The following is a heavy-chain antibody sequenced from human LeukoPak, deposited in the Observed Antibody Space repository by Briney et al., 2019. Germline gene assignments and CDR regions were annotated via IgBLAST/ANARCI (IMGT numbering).Heavy chain of an antibody. J-gene: IGHJ4*02. D-gene: IGHD6-13*01. Sequence: GGSLRLSCAASGFTFSSYAMSWVRQAPGKGLEWVSAISGSGDSTYYGDSVKGRFTISRDNSKNTLYLQMNGLRAEDTAVYYCAKTRPLDSSSWSHGDYWGQETLVTVSS. V-gene: IGHV3-23*01. CDR1: GFTFSSYA. CDR2: ISGSGDST. CDR3: AKTRPLDSSSWSHGDY.